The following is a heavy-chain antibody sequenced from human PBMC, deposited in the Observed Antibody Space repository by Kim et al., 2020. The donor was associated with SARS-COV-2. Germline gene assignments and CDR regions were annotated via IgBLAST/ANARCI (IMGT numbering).Heavy chain of an antibody. Sequence: YCADSVKGRFTISRDNSKNTLYLQMNSLRAEDTAVYYCARGYSSGWYFDYWGQGTLVTVSS. V-gene: IGHV3-30*01. J-gene: IGHJ4*02. CDR3: ARGYSSGWYFDY. D-gene: IGHD6-19*01.